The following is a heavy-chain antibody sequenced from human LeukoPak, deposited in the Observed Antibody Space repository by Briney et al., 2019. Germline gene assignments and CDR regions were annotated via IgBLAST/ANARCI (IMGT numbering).Heavy chain of an antibody. Sequence: PSETLSLTCTVSGGSISRSNFYWGWIRQPPGKGLEWIGSIYYSGSAYYKPSLKSRVTISADTSKNQFSLKLSSVTAVDTGVYYCAKKGNGISYFDSWGQGTLVTVSS. CDR3: AKKGNGISYFDS. D-gene: IGHD1-1*01. CDR1: GGSISRSNFY. V-gene: IGHV4-39*07. J-gene: IGHJ4*02. CDR2: IYYSGSA.